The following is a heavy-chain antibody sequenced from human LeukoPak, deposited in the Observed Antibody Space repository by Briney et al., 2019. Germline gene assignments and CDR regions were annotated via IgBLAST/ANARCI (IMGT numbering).Heavy chain of an antibody. CDR3: ASLPRTTVTTSGDY. CDR1: GFTFSSYA. J-gene: IGHJ4*02. V-gene: IGHV3-64D*06. Sequence: GGSLRLSCSASGFTFSSYAMHWVRQAPGKGLEYVSAISGSGGATYYADSVKGRFTISRDNSKNTLYLQMSSLRPEDTAVYYCASLPRTTVTTSGDYWGQGTLVTVSS. CDR2: ISGSGGAT. D-gene: IGHD4-17*01.